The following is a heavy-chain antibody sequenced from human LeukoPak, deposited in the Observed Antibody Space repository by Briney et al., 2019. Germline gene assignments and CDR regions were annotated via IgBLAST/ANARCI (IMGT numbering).Heavy chain of an antibody. CDR2: ISGSDTST. D-gene: IGHD2-2*02. J-gene: IGHJ4*02. V-gene: IGHV3-23*01. CDR3: TKARSASSSSCYNY. Sequence: GGSPRLSCAASGFTLSNYSMTRVRQAPGKGLEWVSSISGSDTSTYYADSVKGRFTISRDNSKNTLELQMDSLRAEDTAVYYCTKARSASSSSCYNYWGQGILVTVSS. CDR1: GFTLSNYS.